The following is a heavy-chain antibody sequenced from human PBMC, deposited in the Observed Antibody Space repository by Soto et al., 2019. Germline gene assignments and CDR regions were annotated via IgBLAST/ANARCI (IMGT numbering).Heavy chain of an antibody. CDR1: GASFSRYA. D-gene: IGHD5-18*01. Sequence: ASVKLSYKASGASFSRYAICWVRQAHGQGLEWMGIINPRGGSTSYAQKFQGRVTMTRDTSTSTVYMELSSLRSEDTAVYYCAREDTAMVTSTDIYYYYGMDVWGQGTTVTVSS. CDR2: INPRGGST. V-gene: IGHV1-46*01. J-gene: IGHJ6*02. CDR3: AREDTAMVTSTDIYYYYGMDV.